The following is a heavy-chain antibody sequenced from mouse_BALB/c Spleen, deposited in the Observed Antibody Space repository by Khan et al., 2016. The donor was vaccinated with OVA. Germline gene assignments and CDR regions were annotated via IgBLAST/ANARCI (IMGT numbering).Heavy chain of an antibody. CDR3: ARTYYIYDGYYAMDY. Sequence: VQLQESGPGLVAPSQSLSITCTVSGLSLSRYSVHWVRQPPGKGLEWLGMIWGGGNTDYNSTLKSRLNINKDNSKSQVFLTMNSLQTDDTAMYYCARTYYIYDGYYAMDYWGQGTSVTVSS. D-gene: IGHD2-14*01. CDR2: IWGGGNT. V-gene: IGHV2-6-4*01. CDR1: GLSLSRYS. J-gene: IGHJ4*01.